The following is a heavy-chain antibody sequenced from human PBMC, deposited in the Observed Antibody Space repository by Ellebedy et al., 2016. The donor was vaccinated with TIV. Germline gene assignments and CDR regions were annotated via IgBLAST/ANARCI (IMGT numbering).Heavy chain of an antibody. CDR1: GYTFTGYF. Sequence: AASVKVSCKASGYTFTGYFIHWVRQAPGQGLEWMGWINPDSGGTNYAQKFQGRVTMTRDTSINTAYMDLRSLRSDDTAVYYCARAFGGGMDVWGQGTTVTVSS. V-gene: IGHV1-2*02. D-gene: IGHD3-10*01. J-gene: IGHJ6*02. CDR3: ARAFGGGMDV. CDR2: INPDSGGT.